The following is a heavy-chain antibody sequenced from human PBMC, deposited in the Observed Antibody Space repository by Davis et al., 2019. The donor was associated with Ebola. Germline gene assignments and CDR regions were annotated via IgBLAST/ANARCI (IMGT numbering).Heavy chain of an antibody. CDR2: IYYSGST. Sequence: SETLSLTSTVSGGSISSYYWSWIRQPPGRGLGWIGYIYYSGSTSYNPSLKSRVTISVDTSKNQFSLKPTSVTDADTAVSYCARRQWGLHYYAMDVWGQGTTVTVSS. D-gene: IGHD6-19*01. V-gene: IGHV4-59*08. CDR3: ARRQWGLHYYAMDV. CDR1: GGSISSYY. J-gene: IGHJ6*02.